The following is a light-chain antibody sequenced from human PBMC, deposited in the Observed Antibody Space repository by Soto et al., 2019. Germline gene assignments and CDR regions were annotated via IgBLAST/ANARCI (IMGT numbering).Light chain of an antibody. V-gene: IGKV3-20*01. J-gene: IGKJ4*01. CDR1: QSVSSSF. Sequence: EIVLTQSPGTLSLSPGERATLSCRASQSVSSSFLAWYQQKPGQAPRLLIYGASSRATGIPDRFSCSGSGTDFTLTISRLEPEDVAVYYCQQYGNSPLTFGGGTKVEIK. CDR2: GAS. CDR3: QQYGNSPLT.